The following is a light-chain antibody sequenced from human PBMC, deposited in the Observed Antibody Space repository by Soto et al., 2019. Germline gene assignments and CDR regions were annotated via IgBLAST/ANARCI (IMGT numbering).Light chain of an antibody. CDR1: SSNIGTNF. CDR3: QSYDPTLRTSL. J-gene: IGLJ7*01. CDR2: SNN. Sequence: QSVLTQPPSASATPGQRVSISCSGSSSNIGTNFVSWYQQLPGTAPKLLIYSNNNRPSGVPDRFSGSKSGTSASLAIAGLQADDEADYYCQSYDPTLRTSLFGGGTQLTVL. V-gene: IGLV1-44*01.